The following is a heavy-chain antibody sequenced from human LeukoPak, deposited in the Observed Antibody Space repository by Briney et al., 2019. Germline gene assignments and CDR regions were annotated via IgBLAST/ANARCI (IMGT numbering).Heavy chain of an antibody. CDR3: ARDPYSSSFVDY. CDR2: IWYDGSNK. CDR1: GFTFSSYG. V-gene: IGHV3-33*01. D-gene: IGHD6-13*01. J-gene: IGHJ4*02. Sequence: GGSLRLSCAASGFTFSSYGMHWVRQAPGKGLEWVAVIWYDGSNKYYADSVKGRFTISRDTSKNTLYLQMNSLRAEDTVVYYCARDPYSSSFVDYWGQGTLVTVSS.